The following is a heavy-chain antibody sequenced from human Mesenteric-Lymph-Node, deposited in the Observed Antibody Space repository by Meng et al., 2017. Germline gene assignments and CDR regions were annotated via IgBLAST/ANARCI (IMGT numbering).Heavy chain of an antibody. CDR1: GGSISSSSYY. Sequence: SETLSLTCTVSGGSISSSSYYWGWIRQPPGKGLEWIGSIYHSGSTYYNPSLKSRVTISVDTSKNQFSLKLSSVTAADTAVYYCARAMTAEPYFDYWGQGTLVTVSS. D-gene: IGHD2-21*02. J-gene: IGHJ4*02. V-gene: IGHV4-39*07. CDR3: ARAMTAEPYFDY. CDR2: IYHSGST.